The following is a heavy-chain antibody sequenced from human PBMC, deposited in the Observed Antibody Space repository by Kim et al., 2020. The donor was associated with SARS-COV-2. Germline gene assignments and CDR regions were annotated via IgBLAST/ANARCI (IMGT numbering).Heavy chain of an antibody. J-gene: IGHJ4*02. Sequence: GGSLRLSCAASGFTFTNYWMTWVRQAPGKGLEWLANIKQDGSVKYYVDSLKGRFIISRDNPKNSLYLQMNSLRAEDTALYYCARIGYSSSSLDYWGQGTPLTVSS. CDR2: IKQDGSVK. V-gene: IGHV3-7*01. D-gene: IGHD6-6*01. CDR3: ARIGYSSSSLDY. CDR1: GFTFTNYW.